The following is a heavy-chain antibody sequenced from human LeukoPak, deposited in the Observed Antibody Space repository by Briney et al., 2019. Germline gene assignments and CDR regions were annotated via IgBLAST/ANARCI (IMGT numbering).Heavy chain of an antibody. J-gene: IGHJ4*02. V-gene: IGHV4-59*08. CDR2: IHYSGST. CDR1: GGSISSYY. Sequence: SETLSLTCTVSGGSISSYYWSWIRQPAGKGLEWIGNIHYSGSTSYNPSLKSRVTISVDTSKNQFSLKLTSMTAADTAVYYCARGFRGPNFDYWGQGTLVTVSS. CDR3: ARGFRGPNFDY. D-gene: IGHD3-10*01.